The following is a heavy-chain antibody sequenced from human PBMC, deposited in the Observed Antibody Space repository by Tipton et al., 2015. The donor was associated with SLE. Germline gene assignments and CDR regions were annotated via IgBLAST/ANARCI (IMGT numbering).Heavy chain of an antibody. J-gene: IGHJ2*01. CDR1: GFTFSNYG. D-gene: IGHD3-3*01. V-gene: IGHV3-23*01. CDR3: ARDQSGVTIFGVVIYWYFDL. CDR2: IRGSGGAT. Sequence: SLRLSCAASGFTFSNYGMSWVRQAPGKGLEWVSYIRGSGGATYYADSVKGRFTISRDNSKNTLYLQMNSLRAEDTAVYYCARDQSGVTIFGVVIYWYFDLWGRGTLVTVSS.